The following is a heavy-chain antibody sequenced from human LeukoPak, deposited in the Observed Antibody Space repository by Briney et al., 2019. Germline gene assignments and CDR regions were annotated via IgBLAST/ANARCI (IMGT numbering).Heavy chain of an antibody. CDR1: GFSLSTSGVG. CDR3: AHRLGERRFYYYDSSGRSHGGGYYYYMDV. D-gene: IGHD3-22*01. J-gene: IGHJ6*03. CDR2: IYWDDDK. V-gene: IGHV2-5*02. Sequence: SGPTLVKPTQTLTLTCTFSGFSLSTSGVGVGWIRQPPGKALEWLALIYWDDDKRYSPSLKSRLTITKDTSKNQVVLTMTNMDPVDTATYYCAHRLGERRFYYYDSSGRSHGGGYYYYMDVWGKGTTVTVSS.